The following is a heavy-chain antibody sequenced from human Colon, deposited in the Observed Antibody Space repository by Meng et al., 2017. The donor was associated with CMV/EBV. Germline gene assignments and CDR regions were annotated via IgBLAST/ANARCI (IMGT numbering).Heavy chain of an antibody. CDR2: ISGRSSSI. CDR1: GFTFSDYF. V-gene: IGHV3-11*04. J-gene: IGHJ4*02. Sequence: GESLKISCEASGFTFSDYFMAWIRQAPGRGLEWISYISGRSSSIFYADSVEGRFTVSRDNAKNSLYLQMNSLGVDDTAIYYCARDIQSGRTGFDSWGQGTLVTVSS. CDR3: ARDIQSGRTGFDS. D-gene: IGHD1-1*01.